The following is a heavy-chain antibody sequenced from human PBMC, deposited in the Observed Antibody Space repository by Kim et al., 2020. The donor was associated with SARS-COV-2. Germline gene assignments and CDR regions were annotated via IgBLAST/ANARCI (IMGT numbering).Heavy chain of an antibody. D-gene: IGHD2-8*01. Sequence: GGSLRLSCTASGFTFGAYAMSWVRQAPGKGLEWVGFVRSKAYGGSTEYAASVKGSFTIASDDTKSIAYLQMNSLKTEDTAVYYCTRDGGYCTNGVCRYYYYMDVWGKGTTVTVSS. J-gene: IGHJ6*03. V-gene: IGHV3-49*04. CDR3: TRDGGYCTNGVCRYYYYMDV. CDR1: GFTFGAYA. CDR2: VRSKAYGGST.